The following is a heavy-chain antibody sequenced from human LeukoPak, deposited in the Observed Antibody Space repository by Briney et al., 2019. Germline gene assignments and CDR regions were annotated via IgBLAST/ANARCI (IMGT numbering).Heavy chain of an antibody. CDR2: IYYDGSTQ. CDR1: GLRFRNYG. D-gene: IGHD1-26*01. CDR3: ATDRNSGKYYDY. Sequence: PGGSLRLSCVVSGLRFRNYGMHWVRQAPGKGLEWVAVIYYDGSTQYYADSVKGRFTVSRDNAKNTLYLQMDSLRAEDTAVYYCATDRNSGKYYDYWGQGTLVTVSS. J-gene: IGHJ4*02. V-gene: IGHV3-33*01.